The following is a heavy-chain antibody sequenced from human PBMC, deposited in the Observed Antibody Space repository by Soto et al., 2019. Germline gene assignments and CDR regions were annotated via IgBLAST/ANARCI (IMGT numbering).Heavy chain of an antibody. D-gene: IGHD2-8*01. Sequence: GGSLRLSCAASGFTFTNYEMNWVRQAPGKGLEWISYISSSGKTISYADSVKGRFTISRDNAKNSLYLQMNSRRAEDTAVYYCASDREKYGVSDLGIDYWGQGILVTVYS. CDR2: ISSSGKTI. J-gene: IGHJ4*02. V-gene: IGHV3-48*03. CDR1: GFTFTNYE. CDR3: ASDREKYGVSDLGIDY.